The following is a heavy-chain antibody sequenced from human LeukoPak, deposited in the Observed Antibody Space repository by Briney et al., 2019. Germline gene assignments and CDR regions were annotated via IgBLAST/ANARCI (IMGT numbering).Heavy chain of an antibody. Sequence: GGSLRLSCTTSGFTFSSSAMSWVRQAPGKGLEWVSDINSSGGRTYYADSVKGRFTISRDNAKNSLYLQMNSLRAEDTAVYYCARDLSYFDYWGQGTLVTVSS. J-gene: IGHJ4*02. CDR1: GFTFSSSA. CDR2: INSSGGRT. CDR3: ARDLSYFDY. V-gene: IGHV3-23*01. D-gene: IGHD2/OR15-2a*01.